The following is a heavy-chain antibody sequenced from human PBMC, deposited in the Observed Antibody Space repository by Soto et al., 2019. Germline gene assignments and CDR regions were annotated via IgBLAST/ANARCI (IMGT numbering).Heavy chain of an antibody. CDR1: GFSLDDYA. Sequence: EVQLVESGGGLVQPGRSLRLSCAVSGFSLDDYAVHWVRQVPGKGLEWVSGINWSGATRGYAASVRGRFTISKDNASNSVFLQMNRRRLEDTALYYCGKEYLDDGAGNAFDTWGQGTMVTVSS. CDR3: GKEYLDDGAGNAFDT. D-gene: IGHD3-9*01. V-gene: IGHV3-9*01. CDR2: INWSGATR. J-gene: IGHJ3*02.